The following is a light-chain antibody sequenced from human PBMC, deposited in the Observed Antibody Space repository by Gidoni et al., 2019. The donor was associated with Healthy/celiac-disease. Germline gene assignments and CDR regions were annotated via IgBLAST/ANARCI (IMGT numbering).Light chain of an antibody. Sequence: EIVLTQSPATLSLSPGERATLPCRASQSVSSYLAWSQQKPGQAPRLLIYDASNRATGIPARFSGSGSGTDFTLTISSLEPEDFAVYYCQQRSNWGGSTFGPGTKVDIK. J-gene: IGKJ3*01. V-gene: IGKV3-11*01. CDR3: QQRSNWGGST. CDR1: QSVSSY. CDR2: DAS.